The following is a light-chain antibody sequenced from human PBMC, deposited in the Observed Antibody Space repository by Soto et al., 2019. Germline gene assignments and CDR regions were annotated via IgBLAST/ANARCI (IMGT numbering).Light chain of an antibody. CDR2: AAS. Sequence: DIQLTQSPSFLSASVGDRVTITCRASQGISSYLAWYQQKPGKAPKLLIYAASTLQSGVPSRFSGNGSGTEFTLTISSLQPEDFATYYCQQLNSYPRFGPGTKVDIK. CDR1: QGISSY. V-gene: IGKV1-9*01. J-gene: IGKJ3*01. CDR3: QQLNSYPR.